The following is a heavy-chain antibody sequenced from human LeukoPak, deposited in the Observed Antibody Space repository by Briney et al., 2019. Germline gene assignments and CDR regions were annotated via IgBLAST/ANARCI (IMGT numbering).Heavy chain of an antibody. Sequence: SHTGSLTCAICGASGASNNAAWNWIRQSPSRGLEWLGRIYYRSKWYNDYAVSVKSRITINPDTSKNQFSLQLNSVTPEDTAVYYCARVIAAAGGYYYYYGMDVWGQGTTVTVSS. V-gene: IGHV6-1*01. J-gene: IGHJ6*02. CDR2: IYYRSKWYN. CDR1: GASGASNNAA. CDR3: ARVIAAAGGYYYYYGMDV. D-gene: IGHD6-13*01.